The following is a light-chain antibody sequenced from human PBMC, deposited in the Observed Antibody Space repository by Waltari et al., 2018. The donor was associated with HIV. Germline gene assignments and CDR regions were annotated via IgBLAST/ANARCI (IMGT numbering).Light chain of an antibody. CDR2: TDT. V-gene: IGLV3-25*03. Sequence: SYELTQAPSLSVPPGQPAKITCSGDTLSTHYVYWYQQKAGQAPVMIISTDTERISGIPTRFSASSSGTTATLIISEVLAEHEADYYCQSAHSSATIFGGGTKLTVL. CDR3: QSAHSSATI. CDR1: TLSTHY. J-gene: IGLJ2*01.